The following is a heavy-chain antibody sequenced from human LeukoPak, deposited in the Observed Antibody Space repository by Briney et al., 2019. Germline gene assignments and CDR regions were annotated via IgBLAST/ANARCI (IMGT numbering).Heavy chain of an antibody. V-gene: IGHV3-21*01. D-gene: IGHD6-19*01. J-gene: IGHJ6*03. Sequence: GGSLRLSCAASGFTFSSYSMNWVRQAPGKGLEWVSSISSSSSYIYYADSVKGRFTISRDNAKNSLYLQMNSLRAEDTAVYYCARASGWDFGYYYMDVWGKGTTVTVSS. CDR1: GFTFSSYS. CDR2: ISSSSSYI. CDR3: ARASGWDFGYYYMDV.